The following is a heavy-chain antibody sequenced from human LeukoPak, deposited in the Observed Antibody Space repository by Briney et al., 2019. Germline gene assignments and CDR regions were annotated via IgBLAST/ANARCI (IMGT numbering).Heavy chain of an antibody. J-gene: IGHJ4*02. CDR1: GGSFSGCY. V-gene: IGHV4-34*01. CDR2: INHSGST. CDR3: ARGRGAAAGTDY. Sequence: PSETLSLTCAVYGGSFSGCYWSWIRQPPGKGLEWIGEINHSGSTNYNPSLKSRVTISVDTSKNQFSLKLSSVTAADTAVYYCARGRGAAAGTDYWGQGTLVTVSS. D-gene: IGHD6-13*01.